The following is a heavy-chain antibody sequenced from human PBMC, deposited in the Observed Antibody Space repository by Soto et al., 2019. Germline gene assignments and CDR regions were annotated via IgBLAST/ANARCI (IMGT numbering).Heavy chain of an antibody. D-gene: IGHD6-19*01. V-gene: IGHV3-23*01. J-gene: IGHJ4*02. CDR2: ISGSGGST. CDR1: GFTFSSYA. Sequence: GGSLRLSCAASGFTFSSYAMSWVRQAPGKGLEGVSAISGSGGSTYYADSVEGRVTISRDNSKNTMYMQMNSLRAEDTAVYYCEKDRRIAVAGRGSDYWGQGTMVTVSA. CDR3: EKDRRIAVAGRGSDY.